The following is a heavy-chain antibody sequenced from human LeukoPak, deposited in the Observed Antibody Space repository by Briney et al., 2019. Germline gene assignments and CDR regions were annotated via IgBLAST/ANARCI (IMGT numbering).Heavy chain of an antibody. D-gene: IGHD3-3*01. CDR1: GFTFSSYW. Sequence: GGSLRLSCAASGFTFSSYWMHWVRQAPGKGLEWVADIKQDGSEKYYVDSVKGRFTISRDNAKNSLYLQMNSLRAEDTAVYYCARHPTGITIFGVVIPYFDYWGQGTLVTVSS. CDR2: IKQDGSEK. V-gene: IGHV3-7*01. CDR3: ARHPTGITIFGVVIPYFDY. J-gene: IGHJ4*02.